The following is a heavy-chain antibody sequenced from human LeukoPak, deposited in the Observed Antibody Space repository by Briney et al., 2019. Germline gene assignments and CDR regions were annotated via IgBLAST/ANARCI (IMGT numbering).Heavy chain of an antibody. D-gene: IGHD5-18*01. J-gene: IGHJ3*02. Sequence: ASVKVSCKASGYTFTSYDINWVRQATGQGLEWMGWMNPNSGNTGYAQKFQGRVTMTRNTFISTAYMELSSLRSEDTAVYYCARAAGLWSIYDAFDIWGQGTMVTVSS. CDR1: GYTFTSYD. CDR3: ARAAGLWSIYDAFDI. V-gene: IGHV1-8*01. CDR2: MNPNSGNT.